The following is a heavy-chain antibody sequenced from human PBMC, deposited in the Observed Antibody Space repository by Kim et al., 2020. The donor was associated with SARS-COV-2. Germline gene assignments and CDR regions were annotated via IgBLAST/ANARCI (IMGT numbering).Heavy chain of an antibody. CDR1: GFTFSSYG. V-gene: IGHV3-33*01. J-gene: IGHJ6*01. Sequence: GGSLRHSCAASGFTFSSYGMHWVRQAPGKGLEWVAGIWYNGSYKDYADSVKGQFTISRDKSKNTLYLQMNSLRAENTAVYYCSRTPLADVVPAACAYYG. CDR3: SRTPLADVVPAACAYYG. CDR2: IWYNGSYK. D-gene: IGHD2-2*01.